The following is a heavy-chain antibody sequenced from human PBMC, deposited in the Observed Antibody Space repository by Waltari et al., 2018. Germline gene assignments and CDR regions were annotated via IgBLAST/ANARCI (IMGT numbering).Heavy chain of an antibody. CDR3: ARSPASPIDNWLDP. J-gene: IGHJ5*02. V-gene: IGHV1-46*01. Sequence: QVQLVQSGAEVKKPGASVKISCQASGYTFTDYYLHFVRQAPGQGLEWMGIISPSSGTTTYAQKFQGRVTMTRDTSTNTVHMDMSSLRYDDTAVYYCARSPASPIDNWLDPWGQGTLVTVSS. CDR1: GYTFTDYY. CDR2: ISPSSGTT.